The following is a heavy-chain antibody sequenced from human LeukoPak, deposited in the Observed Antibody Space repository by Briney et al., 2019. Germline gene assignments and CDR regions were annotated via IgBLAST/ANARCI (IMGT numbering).Heavy chain of an antibody. V-gene: IGHV3-33*01. Sequence: PGGALRLSCVASGYTFSSYGMHWVRQAPGKGLQWVAVIWYDESKKYYTDSVTGRFTISRDVPKNTLYLQMNSLRAEDSAMYYCARDGGIGLDYWGQGTLATVSS. CDR3: ARDGGIGLDY. J-gene: IGHJ4*02. D-gene: IGHD2-21*01. CDR2: IWYDESKK. CDR1: GYTFSSYG.